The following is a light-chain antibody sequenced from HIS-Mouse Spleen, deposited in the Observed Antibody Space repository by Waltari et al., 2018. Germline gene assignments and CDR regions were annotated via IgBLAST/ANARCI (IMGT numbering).Light chain of an antibody. CDR3: SSYTSSSTLVV. CDR1: SSDVGGYHL. V-gene: IGLV2-14*03. CDR2: DVS. J-gene: IGLJ2*01. Sequence: QSALTQPASVSGSPGQSITISCTGTSSDVGGYHLVHWYQQHPGKAPKLMIYDVSNRPSGVSNRFSGSKSGNTASLTISGLQAEDEADYYCSSYTSSSTLVVFGGGTKLTVL.